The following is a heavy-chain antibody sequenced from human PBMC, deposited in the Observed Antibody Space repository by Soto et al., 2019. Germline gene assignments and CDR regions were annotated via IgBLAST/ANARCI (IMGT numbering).Heavy chain of an antibody. V-gene: IGHV1-18*01. Sequence: QVQLVQSGAELRKPGASVKVSCKASGYSFSSYGINWVRQAPGQGLEWMGWINTYNGNRNYAQKFEARVTTTTATSTTTVYMELRSLKSDDTAIYYCARDRLRGYDSSGFYSWGQGTLVTVSS. CDR2: INTYNGNR. CDR1: GYSFSSYG. CDR3: ARDRLRGYDSSGFYS. D-gene: IGHD3-22*01. J-gene: IGHJ4*02.